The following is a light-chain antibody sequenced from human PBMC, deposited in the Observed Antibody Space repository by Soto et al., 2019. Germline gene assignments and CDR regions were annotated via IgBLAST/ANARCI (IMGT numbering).Light chain of an antibody. CDR3: ATWDDSLNGWV. CDR2: SNN. V-gene: IGLV1-44*01. Sequence: QSALTQPPSASGTPGQRVTMFCSGSSSNIGSNPVNWYQQLPGTAPKLLIYSNNERPSGIPDRFSGSKSGTSASLAISGLQSEVEADYYCATWDDSLNGWVFGGGTKVTVL. J-gene: IGLJ3*02. CDR1: SSNIGSNP.